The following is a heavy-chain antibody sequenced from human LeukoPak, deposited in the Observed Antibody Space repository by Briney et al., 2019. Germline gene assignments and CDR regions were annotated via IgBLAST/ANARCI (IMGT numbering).Heavy chain of an antibody. J-gene: IGHJ4*02. Sequence: SETLSLTCTVSGGSISSYYWSWLRQPPGKGLEWIGYIYYSGSTNYNPSLKSRVTISVDTSKNQFSLKLSSVTAADTAVYYCARADDWLSPFDYWGQGTLVTVSS. CDR2: IYYSGST. CDR1: GGSISSYY. V-gene: IGHV4-59*01. CDR3: ARADDWLSPFDY. D-gene: IGHD3-9*01.